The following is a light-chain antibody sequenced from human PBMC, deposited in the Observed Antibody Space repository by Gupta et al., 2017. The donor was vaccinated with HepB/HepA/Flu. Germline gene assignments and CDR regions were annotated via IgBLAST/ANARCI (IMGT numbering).Light chain of an antibody. CDR2: DAS. V-gene: IGKV1-33*01. J-gene: IGKJ2*01. Sequence: DLQMTQSPSSLSASVGDRVTITCQASQDISNYLNWYQQKPGKAPKLLIYDASNLETGVPSRFSGSGSGTDFTFTISSLQPEDIATYYCQQYDNRPLYTFGQGTKLEIK. CDR1: QDISNY. CDR3: QQYDNRPLYT.